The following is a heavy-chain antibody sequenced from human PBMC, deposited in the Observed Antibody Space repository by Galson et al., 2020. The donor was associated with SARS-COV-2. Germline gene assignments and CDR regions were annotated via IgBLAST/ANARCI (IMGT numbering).Heavy chain of an antibody. CDR1: GGSITSYTYY. V-gene: IGHV4-39*07. CDR2: VHRTGST. J-gene: IGHJ3*02. CDR3: ARTTSSYLGFAAFNI. D-gene: IGHD3-10*01. Sequence: SETLSLTCTVSGGSITSYTYYWGWVRQPPGKTLEWIGGVHRTGSTDYNPSLQSRASISVDTSNNQFFLKLMSVTAADTAVYFCARTTSSYLGFAAFNIWGQGTMGTVSS.